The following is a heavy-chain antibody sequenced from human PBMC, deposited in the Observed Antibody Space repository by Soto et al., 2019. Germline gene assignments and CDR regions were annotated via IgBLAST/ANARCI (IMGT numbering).Heavy chain of an antibody. D-gene: IGHD3-9*01. V-gene: IGHV3-23*01. CDR3: AKDHAYYDILTRYLGPDY. CDR1: GFTFSSYA. Sequence: GGSLRLSCAASGFTFSSYAMSWVRQAPGKGLEWVSAISGSGGSTYYADSVKGRFTISRDNSKNTLYLQMNSLRAEDTAVYYCAKDHAYYDILTRYLGPDYWGQGTLVTVSS. CDR2: ISGSGGST. J-gene: IGHJ4*02.